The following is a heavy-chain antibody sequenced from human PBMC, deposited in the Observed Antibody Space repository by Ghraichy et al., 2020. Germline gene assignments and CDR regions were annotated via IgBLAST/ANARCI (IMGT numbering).Heavy chain of an antibody. CDR2: IYYSGST. CDR1: GGSISSISYY. J-gene: IGHJ3*02. Sequence: SETLSLTCTVSGGSISSISYYWGWIRQPPGKGLEWIGSIYYSGSTYYNPSLKSRVTISVDTSKNQFSLKLSSVTAADTAVYYCARGTTVLDAFDIWGQGTMVTVSS. V-gene: IGHV4-39*01. CDR3: ARGTTVLDAFDI. D-gene: IGHD4-17*01.